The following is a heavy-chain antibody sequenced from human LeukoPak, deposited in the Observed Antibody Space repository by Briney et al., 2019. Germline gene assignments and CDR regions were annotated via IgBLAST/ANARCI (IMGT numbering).Heavy chain of an antibody. D-gene: IGHD1-26*01. CDR2: ISYTWNT. J-gene: IGHJ3*02. CDR1: GGSISSFY. Sequence: SETLSLTCTVSGGSISSFYWSWIRQSPGKGLEWIGYISYTWNTNYNPSLKSRVTISVDTSKNQFSLKLSSVTAADTAVYYCAREGGFHSPAGIWGQGTMVTVSS. V-gene: IGHV4-4*08. CDR3: AREGGFHSPAGI.